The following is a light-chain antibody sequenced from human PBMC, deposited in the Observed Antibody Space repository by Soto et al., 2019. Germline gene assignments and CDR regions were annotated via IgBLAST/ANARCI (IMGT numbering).Light chain of an antibody. CDR2: GAS. Sequence: DIQMTQSPSSLSASVGDRVTITCRASQSISTYLNWYQQKPGKAPKLLIYGASSLQSGVPSGFSGTGSGTDFILTISSLQPEDFATYYCQRSYSTSRTAGQGTK. CDR1: QSISTY. CDR3: QRSYSTSRT. J-gene: IGKJ1*01. V-gene: IGKV1-39*01.